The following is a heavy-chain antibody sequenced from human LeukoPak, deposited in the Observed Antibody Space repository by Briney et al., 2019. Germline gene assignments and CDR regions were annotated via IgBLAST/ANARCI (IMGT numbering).Heavy chain of an antibody. J-gene: IGHJ4*02. CDR1: GGSISSSRYY. D-gene: IGHD5-24*01. CDR3: ASRGAYFDY. CDR2: IYYSGST. V-gene: IGHV4-39*01. Sequence: SETLSLTCTVSGGSISSSRYYWGWIRQPPGKGLEWIGSIYYSGSTYYTPSLKSRVTISVDTSKNQFSLKLSSVTAADTAVYYCASRGAYFDYWGQGTLVTVSS.